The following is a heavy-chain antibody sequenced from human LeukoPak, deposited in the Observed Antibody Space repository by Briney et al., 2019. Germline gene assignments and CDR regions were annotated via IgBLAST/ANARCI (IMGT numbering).Heavy chain of an antibody. J-gene: IGHJ4*02. CDR2: IWFDGSNR. D-gene: IGHD1-26*01. CDR3: ARESTALVRVGATTHFDF. V-gene: IGHV3-33*08. Sequence: PGGSLRLSCAASGFTFSSYAMHWVRQAPGKGLEWVAVIWFDGSNRYYADSVKGRFTISRDNSKDTLYLQMNSLRAEDTAVYYCARESTALVRVGATTHFDFWGRGTLVTVSS. CDR1: GFTFSSYA.